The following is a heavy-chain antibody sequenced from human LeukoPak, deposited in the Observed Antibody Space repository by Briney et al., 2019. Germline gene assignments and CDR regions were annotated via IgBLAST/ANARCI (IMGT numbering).Heavy chain of an antibody. J-gene: IGHJ6*02. V-gene: IGHV4-59*08. CDR1: GGSISSYY. D-gene: IGHD6-13*01. Sequence: SGTLSLTCTVSGGSISSYYWSWIRQPPGKGLEWIGYIYYSGSTNYNPSLKSRVTISVDTSKNQFSLKLSSVTAADTAVYYCARGIAAPQIYYYYYGMDVWGQGTTVTVSS. CDR2: IYYSGST. CDR3: ARGIAAPQIYYYYYGMDV.